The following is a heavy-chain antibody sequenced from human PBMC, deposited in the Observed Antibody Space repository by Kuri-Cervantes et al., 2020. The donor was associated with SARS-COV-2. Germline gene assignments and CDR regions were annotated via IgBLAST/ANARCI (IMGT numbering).Heavy chain of an antibody. CDR1: GGSFSSSSYY. CDR2: MYYSGST. D-gene: IGHD3-3*01. V-gene: IGHV4-39*01. CDR3: ARLAIFGVVTDWDYYFDY. J-gene: IGHJ4*02. Sequence: SESLSLTCTVSGGSFSSSSYYWGWIRQPPGKGLEWIGSMYYSGSTYNNPSLKSRVTISVDTSKNQCTLKLSFVTAADTAVYYCARLAIFGVVTDWDYYFDYWGQGTLVTVSS.